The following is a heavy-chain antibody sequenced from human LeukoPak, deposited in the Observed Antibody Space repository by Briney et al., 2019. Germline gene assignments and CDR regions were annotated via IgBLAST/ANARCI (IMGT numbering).Heavy chain of an antibody. CDR2: ISAYNGNT. V-gene: IGHV1-18*01. D-gene: IGHD3-16*02. CDR3: ARVMITFGGVIVKEYDY. Sequence: ASVKVSCKASGYTFTSYGISWVRQAPGQGLEWMGWISAYNGNTNYAQKLQGRVTMTPDTSTSTAYMELRSLRADDTAVYYCARVMITFGGVIVKEYDYWGQGTLVTVSS. J-gene: IGHJ4*02. CDR1: GYTFTSYG.